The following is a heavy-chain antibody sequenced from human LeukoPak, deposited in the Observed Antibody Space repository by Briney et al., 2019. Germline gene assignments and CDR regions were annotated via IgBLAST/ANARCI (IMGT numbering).Heavy chain of an antibody. V-gene: IGHV3-74*01. CDR1: GFTFSSYW. CDR3: ARDQGGSGSYHFDY. D-gene: IGHD3-10*01. Sequence: GGSLRLSCAALGFTFSSYWMHWVRQAPGKGLVWVSRINSDGSSTSYADSVKCRFTISRDNAKNTLYLQMNSLRAEDTAVYYCARDQGGSGSYHFDYWGQGTLVTVSS. J-gene: IGHJ4*02. CDR2: INSDGSST.